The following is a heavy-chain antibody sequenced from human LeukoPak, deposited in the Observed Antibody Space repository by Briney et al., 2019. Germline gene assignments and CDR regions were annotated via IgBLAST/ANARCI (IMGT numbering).Heavy chain of an antibody. CDR3: ARQKGVGSTSVPLDY. CDR1: GYSFTSYW. D-gene: IGHD1-26*01. J-gene: IGHJ4*02. CDR2: IYPGDSDT. Sequence: GESLKISCKGSGYSFTSYWIAWVRQMPGKGLEWMGSIYPGDSDTRYSPSFRGQVTISADKSISTAYLQWSSLKASDTAMYYCARQKGVGSTSVPLDYWGQGTLVTVSS. V-gene: IGHV5-51*01.